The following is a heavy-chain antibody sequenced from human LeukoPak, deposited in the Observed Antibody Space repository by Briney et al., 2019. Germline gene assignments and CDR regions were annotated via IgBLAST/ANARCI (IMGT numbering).Heavy chain of an antibody. CDR2: IKSDGNT. CDR1: GFTFSRYW. V-gene: IGHV3-74*01. J-gene: IGHJ1*01. Sequence: GGSLRLSCAASGFTFSRYWMHWVRQAPGKGLVWVSRIKSDGNTNYADSVKGRFTISRDNAKNTVSLQMNSLRAEDTGVYFCARAPSEIGGYYPEYFRHWGQGTLVTVSA. D-gene: IGHD3-22*01. CDR3: ARAPSEIGGYYPEYFRH.